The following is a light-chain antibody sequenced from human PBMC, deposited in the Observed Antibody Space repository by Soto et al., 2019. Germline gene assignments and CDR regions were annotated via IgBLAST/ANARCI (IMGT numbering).Light chain of an antibody. CDR3: QQYGSSSFA. CDR1: QSISSTY. Sequence: EIVLTHSPGTLSVSPGERATLFCRARQSISSTYLAWYQKKPGQAPRLLLYGAFNRATGIPDRFSGSGSGTDFTLTISRLEPEDCAFYYCQQYGSSSFAFGPGTKVEIK. CDR2: GAF. J-gene: IGKJ3*01. V-gene: IGKV3-20*01.